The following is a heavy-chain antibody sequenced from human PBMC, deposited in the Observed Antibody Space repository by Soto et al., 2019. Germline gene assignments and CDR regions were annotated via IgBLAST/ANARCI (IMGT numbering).Heavy chain of an antibody. V-gene: IGHV4-31*03. Sequence: SETLSLTCTVSGGSISSGGYYWSWIRQHPGKGLEWIGYIYYSGSTYYNPSLKSRVTISVDTSKNQFSLKLSSVTAADTAVYYCARGTIFDYDILTGSSGMDVWGQGTTVPVSS. CDR3: ARGTIFDYDILTGSSGMDV. CDR1: GGSISSGGYY. D-gene: IGHD3-9*01. J-gene: IGHJ6*02. CDR2: IYYSGST.